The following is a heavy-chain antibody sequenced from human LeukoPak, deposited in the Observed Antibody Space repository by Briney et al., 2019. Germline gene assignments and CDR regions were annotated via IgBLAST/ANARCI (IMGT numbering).Heavy chain of an antibody. CDR1: GYTFTSYD. J-gene: IGHJ3*02. V-gene: IGHV1-8*03. Sequence: ASVKVSCKASGYTFTSYDINWVRQATGQGLEWMGWMNPNSGNTGYAQKFQGRVTITRNTSISTAYMGLSSLRSEDTAVYYCARVCSSTSCYNDAFDIWGQGTMVTVSS. D-gene: IGHD2-2*02. CDR3: ARVCSSTSCYNDAFDI. CDR2: MNPNSGNT.